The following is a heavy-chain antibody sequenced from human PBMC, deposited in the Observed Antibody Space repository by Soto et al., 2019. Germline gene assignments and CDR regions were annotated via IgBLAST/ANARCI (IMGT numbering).Heavy chain of an antibody. CDR3: ARDQGVGATGGYYYYGMDV. CDR2: TYYRSKWYN. CDR1: GDSGSSNSAA. Sequence: PSQTLSLTCAISGDSGSSNSAAWNWIRQSPSRGLEWLGRTYYRSKWYNDYAVSVKSRITINPDTSKNQFSLQLNSVTPEDTAVYYCARDQGVGATGGYYYYGMDVWGQGTTVTVSS. D-gene: IGHD1-26*01. V-gene: IGHV6-1*01. J-gene: IGHJ6*02.